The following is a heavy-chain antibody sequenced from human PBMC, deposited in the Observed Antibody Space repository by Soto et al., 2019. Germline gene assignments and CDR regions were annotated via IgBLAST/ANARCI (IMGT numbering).Heavy chain of an antibody. D-gene: IGHD2-15*01. V-gene: IGHV1-18*01. CDR2: ISAYNGNT. Sequence: GASVKLSCKSSGYPFTSYVISWVRQAPGQGLEWMGWISAYNGNTNYAQKLQGRVTMTTDTSTSTAYMELRSLRSDDTAVYYCAREGHGYCSGGSCPRYWGQGTLVTVSS. CDR1: GYPFTSYV. J-gene: IGHJ4*02. CDR3: AREGHGYCSGGSCPRY.